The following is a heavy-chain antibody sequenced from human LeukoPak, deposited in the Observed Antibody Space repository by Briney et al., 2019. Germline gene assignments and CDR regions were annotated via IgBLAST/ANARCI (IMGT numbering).Heavy chain of an antibody. J-gene: IGHJ4*02. CDR3: SGVGSSGWPNYFDS. V-gene: IGHV3-13*04. Sequence: GGSLRLSCAASGSTFSSYDMHWVRQATGKGLEWVSVIGTSGDTYYAGSVKGRFTISRENAKNSLYLQMNSLTAGDTAVYFCSGVGSSGWPNYFDSWGQGTLVTVSS. D-gene: IGHD6-19*01. CDR2: IGTSGDT. CDR1: GSTFSSYD.